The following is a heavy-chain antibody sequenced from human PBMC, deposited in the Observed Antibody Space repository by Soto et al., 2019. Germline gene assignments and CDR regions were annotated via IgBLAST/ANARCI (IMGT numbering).Heavy chain of an antibody. V-gene: IGHV3-30*18. CDR3: AKDQVTYGSGSYYQGPDS. CDR2: ISYDGSNK. CDR1: GFTFSSYG. D-gene: IGHD3-10*01. Sequence: GGSLRLSCAASGFTFSSYGMHWVRQAPGKGLEWVAVISYDGSNKYYADSVKGRFTISRDNSKNTLYLQMNSLRAEDTAVYYCAKDQVTYGSGSYYQGPDSWGQGTLVTVSS. J-gene: IGHJ4*02.